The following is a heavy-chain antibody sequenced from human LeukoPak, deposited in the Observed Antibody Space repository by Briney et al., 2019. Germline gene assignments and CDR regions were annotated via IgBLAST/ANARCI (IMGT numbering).Heavy chain of an antibody. CDR2: IYTSGST. V-gene: IGHV4-4*07. CDR3: ARQPRVTMVRGVPRWWFDP. J-gene: IGHJ5*02. CDR1: GGSISSYY. Sequence: PSETLSLTCTVSGGSISSYYWSWIRQPAGKGLEWIGRIYTSGSTNYNPSLKSRVTMSVDTSKNQFSLKLSSVTAADTAVYYCARQPRVTMVRGVPRWWFDPWGQGTLVTVSS. D-gene: IGHD3-10*01.